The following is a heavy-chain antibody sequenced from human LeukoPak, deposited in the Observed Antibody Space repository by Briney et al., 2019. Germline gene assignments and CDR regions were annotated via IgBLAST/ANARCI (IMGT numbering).Heavy chain of an antibody. CDR3: ARGDYYDSSGYYYWFDP. CDR2: IYYSGST. CDR1: GGSISGYY. V-gene: IGHV4-59*01. D-gene: IGHD3-22*01. Sequence: SETLSLTCTVSGGSISGYYWSWIRQPPGEGLEYIGYIYYSGSTNYNPSLKSRVTISVDTSKNQFSLKLSSVTAADTAVYYCARGDYYDSSGYYYWFDPWGQGTLVTVSS. J-gene: IGHJ5*02.